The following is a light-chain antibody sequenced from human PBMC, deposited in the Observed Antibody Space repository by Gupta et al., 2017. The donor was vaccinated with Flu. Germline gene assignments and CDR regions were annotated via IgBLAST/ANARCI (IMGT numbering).Light chain of an antibody. CDR3: SSYTSTNTVVV. J-gene: IGLJ2*01. CDR1: SSDVGGYDY. V-gene: IGLV2-14*01. Sequence: SSDVGGYDYVSWYQQHPGKAPKLILFEVSRRPGGISDRFSGSKSGNTASLTISGLLAEDEVFYYCSSYTSTNTVVVFGGGTNLTVL. CDR2: EVS.